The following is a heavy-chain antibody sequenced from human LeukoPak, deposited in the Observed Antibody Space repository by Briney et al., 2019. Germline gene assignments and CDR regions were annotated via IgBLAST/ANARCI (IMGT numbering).Heavy chain of an antibody. J-gene: IGHJ4*02. D-gene: IGHD3-22*01. Sequence: LPGGSLRLSCAASGFTFSSYGMSWVRQAPGKGLEWVSAISGSDISIYYADSVKGRFTISRDNSKNTLYLQMNSLRAEDTAAYYCARGVGVSSGYYYFNYWGQGTLVTVSS. CDR1: GFTFSSYG. CDR2: ISGSDISI. CDR3: ARGVGVSSGYYYFNY. V-gene: IGHV3-23*01.